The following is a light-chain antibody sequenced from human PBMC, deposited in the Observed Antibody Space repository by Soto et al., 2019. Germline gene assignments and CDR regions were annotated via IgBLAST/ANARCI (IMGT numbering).Light chain of an antibody. CDR2: GAS. CDR3: QQSFTTRA. Sequence: EIVMTQSPATLSVSPGERATLSCRASQSISSNLAWYQQKNGQTPRLLIYGASTRAAGIPARFSGSGSGTDFTLTISSLQSEDFATYYCQQSFTTRAFGQGTKVEI. J-gene: IGKJ1*01. V-gene: IGKV3-15*01. CDR1: QSISSN.